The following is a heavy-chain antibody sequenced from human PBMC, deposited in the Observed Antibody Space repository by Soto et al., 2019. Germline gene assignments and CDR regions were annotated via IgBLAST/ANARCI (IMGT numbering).Heavy chain of an antibody. CDR2: INPNSGGT. Sequence: ASVKVSCKASGYSFTANSMHWVRQAPGQGLEWMGWINPNSGGTNYAQKFQGWVTMTRDTSISTAYMELSRLRSDDTAVYYCARAPPTPSSGWFDYWGQGTLVTVSS. CDR1: GYSFTANS. CDR3: ARAPPTPSSGWFDY. V-gene: IGHV1-2*04. D-gene: IGHD6-19*01. J-gene: IGHJ4*02.